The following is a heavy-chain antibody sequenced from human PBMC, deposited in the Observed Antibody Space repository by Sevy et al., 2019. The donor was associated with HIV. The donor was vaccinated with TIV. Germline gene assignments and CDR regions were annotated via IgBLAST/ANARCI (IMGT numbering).Heavy chain of an antibody. CDR3: ARQNYDILTGHLGEDY. J-gene: IGHJ4*02. CDR2: IYPGDSDT. V-gene: IGHV5-51*01. D-gene: IGHD3-9*01. CDR1: GYSFTSYW. Sequence: GESLKISCKGSGYSFTSYWIGWVRQMPGKGLEWMGIIYPGDSDTRYSPSFQGQVTISADKSISTAYLQWSSLKASDTAMYYCARQNYDILTGHLGEDYWGQGTLVTVSS.